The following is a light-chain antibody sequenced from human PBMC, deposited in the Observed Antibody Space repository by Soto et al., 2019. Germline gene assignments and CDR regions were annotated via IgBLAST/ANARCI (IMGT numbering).Light chain of an antibody. V-gene: IGKV1-39*01. CDR1: RSISNY. Sequence: DIQMTQSPSSLSASVGDAVSLTCRASRSISNYINWYQQKPGRAPKLLISGASSLQRGVPSRFSGSGSGTNFTLTITSLQPDDFAIYFCQQSYTAPYTFGPGTKVEIK. J-gene: IGKJ3*01. CDR3: QQSYTAPYT. CDR2: GAS.